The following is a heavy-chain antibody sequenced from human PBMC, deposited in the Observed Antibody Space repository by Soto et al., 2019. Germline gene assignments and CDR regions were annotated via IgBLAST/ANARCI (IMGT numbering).Heavy chain of an antibody. Sequence: LRLSCAASGFTFSSYDMHWVRQATGKGLEWVSAIGTAGDTYYPGSVKGRFTISRENAKNSLYLQMNSLRAGDTAVYYCARASPLAAAGKAYYYYGMDVWGQGTTVTVSS. V-gene: IGHV3-13*01. CDR1: GFTFSSYD. D-gene: IGHD6-13*01. CDR2: IGTAGDT. CDR3: ARASPLAAAGKAYYYYGMDV. J-gene: IGHJ6*02.